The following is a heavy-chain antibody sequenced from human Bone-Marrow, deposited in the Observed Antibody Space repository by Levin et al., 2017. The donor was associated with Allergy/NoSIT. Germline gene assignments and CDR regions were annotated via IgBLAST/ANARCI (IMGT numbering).Heavy chain of an antibody. CDR2: LSSSGST. Sequence: GGSLRLSCTASQFNLNVYVINWVRQAPGKGLEWVSGLSSSGSTYYAGSVKGRFTISSDNSKNMVFLQIDSLRADDTAVYYCARSMRTFWYFDLWGRGTLVTVSS. CDR3: ARSMRTFWYFDL. V-gene: IGHV3-23*01. CDR1: QFNLNVYV. J-gene: IGHJ2*01. D-gene: IGHD3-3*02.